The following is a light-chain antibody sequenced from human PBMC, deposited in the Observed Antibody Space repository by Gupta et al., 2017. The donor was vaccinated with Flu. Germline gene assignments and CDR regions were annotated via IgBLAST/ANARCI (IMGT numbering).Light chain of an antibody. CDR2: EVS. CDR3: SSYTSSNSLVV. Sequence: ITISSTGTSGGIGTYNYVSWYQQHPGKAPKLMIYEVSDRPSGVANRFSGSKSGNTASLTISGLQAEDEADYYCSSYTSSNSLVVFGNGTKVTVL. J-gene: IGLJ1*01. V-gene: IGLV2-14*01. CDR1: SGGIGTYNY.